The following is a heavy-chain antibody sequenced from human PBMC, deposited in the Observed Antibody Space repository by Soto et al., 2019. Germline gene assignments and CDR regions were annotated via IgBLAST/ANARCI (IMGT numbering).Heavy chain of an antibody. CDR3: TTGPNLRPLAAFDI. CDR1: RFTFTNAW. J-gene: IGHJ3*02. Sequence: SLRLSCAASRFTFTNAWMTWVRQYPVKGLEWVGRIKSKSDGGTIDYAAPVKGRFTISRDDSKNTLYLQMNSLKTEDTAVYYCTTGPNLRPLAAFDIWGQGTVVTV. V-gene: IGHV3-15*01. CDR2: IKSKSDGGTI.